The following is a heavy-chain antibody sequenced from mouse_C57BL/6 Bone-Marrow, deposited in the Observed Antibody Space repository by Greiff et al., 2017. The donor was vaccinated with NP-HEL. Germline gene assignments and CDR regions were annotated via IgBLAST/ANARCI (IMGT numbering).Heavy chain of an antibody. CDR3: VRGGDGYWDY. Sequence: EVKVVESGGGLVQPKGSLKLSCAASGFSFNTYAMNWVRQAPGKGLEWVARIRSKSNNYATYYADSVKDRFTISRDDSESMLYLQMNNLKTEDTAMYYCVRGGDGYWDYWGQGTTLTVSS. J-gene: IGHJ2*01. V-gene: IGHV10-1*01. CDR1: GFSFNTYA. D-gene: IGHD2-3*01. CDR2: IRSKSNNYAT.